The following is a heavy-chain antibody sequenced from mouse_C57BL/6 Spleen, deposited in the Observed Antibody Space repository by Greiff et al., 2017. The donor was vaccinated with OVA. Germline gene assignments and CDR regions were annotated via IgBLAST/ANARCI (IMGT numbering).Heavy chain of an antibody. D-gene: IGHD2-3*01. CDR1: GYAFSSYW. J-gene: IGHJ4*01. CDR2: IYPGDGDT. Sequence: VHLVESGAELVKPGASVKISCKASGYAFSSYWMNWVKQRPGKGLEWIGQIYPGDGDTNYNGKFKGKATLTADKSSSTAYMQLSSLTSEDSAVYFCARYHDGYGVDYWGQGTSVTVSS. V-gene: IGHV1-80*01. CDR3: ARYHDGYGVDY.